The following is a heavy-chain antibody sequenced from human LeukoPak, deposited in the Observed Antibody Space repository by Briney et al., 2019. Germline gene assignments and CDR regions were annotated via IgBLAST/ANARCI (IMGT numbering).Heavy chain of an antibody. CDR2: IKQDGSEK. J-gene: IGHJ4*02. V-gene: IGHV3-7*01. Sequence: GGSLRLSCAASEFIFSGYWMNWVRQAPGEGLEWVANIKQDGSEKQYVDSVRGRFTISRDNAKNSLYLQMNSLRVEDTAVYYCARDGFVGAADYWGQGTLVTVSS. D-gene: IGHD6-13*01. CDR3: ARDGFVGAADY. CDR1: EFIFSGYW.